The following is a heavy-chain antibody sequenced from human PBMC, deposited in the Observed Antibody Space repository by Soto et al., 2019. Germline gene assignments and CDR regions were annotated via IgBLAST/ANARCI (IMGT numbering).Heavy chain of an antibody. CDR2: IYWDDDT. D-gene: IGHD3-10*01. J-gene: IGHJ5*02. Sequence: QITLKESGPTLVKPTQTLTLTCTFSGFSLSTSGVGVGWIRQPPGTALEWLALIYWDDDTRYSPSLKSRLTITKETSKNQVVPTMTNMEPVDTATYYCALGHYYGSGSYYNPGGWFDPWGQGTLVTVSS. CDR1: GFSLSTSGVG. CDR3: ALGHYYGSGSYYNPGGWFDP. V-gene: IGHV2-5*02.